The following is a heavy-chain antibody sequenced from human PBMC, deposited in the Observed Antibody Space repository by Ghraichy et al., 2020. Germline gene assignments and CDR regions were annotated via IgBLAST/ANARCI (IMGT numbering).Heavy chain of an antibody. CDR2: IYSGGST. Sequence: SCAASGFTVSSNYMTWVRQAPGKGLEWVSVIYSGGSTYYADSVKGRFTISRDTAKNTLYLQMNSLRAEDTAVYFCARVRAYDSSGYYPFDYWGQGTLVTVSS. J-gene: IGHJ4*02. CDR1: GFTVSSNY. V-gene: IGHV3-53*01. CDR3: ARVRAYDSSGYYPFDY. D-gene: IGHD3-22*01.